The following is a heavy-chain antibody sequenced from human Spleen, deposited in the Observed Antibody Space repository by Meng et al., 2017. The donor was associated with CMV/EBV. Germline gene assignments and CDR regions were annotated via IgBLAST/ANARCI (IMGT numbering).Heavy chain of an antibody. J-gene: IGHJ4*02. CDR3: ARVRGSIQLWPSYFDY. CDR2: INHSGST. Sequence: GSLRLSCAVYGGSFSGYYWSWLRQPPGKGLEWIGEINHSGSTNYNPSLKSRVTISVDTSKNQFSLKMSSVTAADTAVYYCARVRGSIQLWPSYFDYWGQGTLVTVSS. V-gene: IGHV4-34*01. CDR1: GGSFSGYY. D-gene: IGHD5-18*01.